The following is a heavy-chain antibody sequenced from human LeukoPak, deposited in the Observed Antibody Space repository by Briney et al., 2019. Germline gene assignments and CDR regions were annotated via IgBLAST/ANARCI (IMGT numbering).Heavy chain of an antibody. D-gene: IGHD3-22*01. J-gene: IGHJ4*02. CDR2: MNPNSGNT. Sequence: GASVKVSCKASGYTFTSYDINWVRRATGQGLEWMGWMNPNSGNTGYAQKFQGRVTMTRNTSISTAYMELSSLRSEDTAVYYCASSPRTNYYDSSGYSYWGQGTLVTVSS. V-gene: IGHV1-8*01. CDR3: ASSPRTNYYDSSGYSY. CDR1: GYTFTSYD.